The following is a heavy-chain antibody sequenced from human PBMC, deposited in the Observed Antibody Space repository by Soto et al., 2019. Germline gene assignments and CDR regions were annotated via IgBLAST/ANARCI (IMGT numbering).Heavy chain of an antibody. CDR2: FDPEDGET. Sequence: APLNLSRKSAVYTISVYSMHCGRKDTGKGLEWMGGFDPEDGETISAQKFQGRVTMTEDTSTDTAYMELSSLRSEDTAVYYCATESRGWGAGSYYYYGMDVWGQGTTVTVS. J-gene: IGHJ6*02. CDR3: ATESRGWGAGSYYYYGMDV. CDR1: VYTISVYS. V-gene: IGHV1-24*01. D-gene: IGHD3-22*01.